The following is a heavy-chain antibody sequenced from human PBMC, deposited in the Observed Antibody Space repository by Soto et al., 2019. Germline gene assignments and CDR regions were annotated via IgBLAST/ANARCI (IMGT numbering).Heavy chain of an antibody. CDR1: GGSISSYY. D-gene: IGHD6-19*01. J-gene: IGHJ5*02. CDR3: ARARYSSGWYWFDP. Sequence: SATLSLTCTVSGGSISSYYWSWIRQPPGKGLEWIGYIYYSGSTNYNPSLKSRVTISVDTSKNQFSLKLSSVTAADTAVYYCARARYSSGWYWFDPWGQGTLVTVSS. V-gene: IGHV4-59*01. CDR2: IYYSGST.